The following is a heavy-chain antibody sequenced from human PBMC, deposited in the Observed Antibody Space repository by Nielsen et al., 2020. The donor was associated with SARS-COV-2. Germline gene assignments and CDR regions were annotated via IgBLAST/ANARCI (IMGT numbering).Heavy chain of an antibody. CDR3: ARNRAGYYFDY. V-gene: IGHV1-3*01. CDR1: GYSFTLYS. Sequence: ASVKVSCKASGYSFTLYSINWVRQAPGQRLEWMGWINAGNGNTRYSQKFQGRVTITRDTSASTAYMELSSLRSEDTAVYYCARNRAGYYFDYWGQGTLVTVSS. J-gene: IGHJ4*02. CDR2: INAGNGNT. D-gene: IGHD3-10*01.